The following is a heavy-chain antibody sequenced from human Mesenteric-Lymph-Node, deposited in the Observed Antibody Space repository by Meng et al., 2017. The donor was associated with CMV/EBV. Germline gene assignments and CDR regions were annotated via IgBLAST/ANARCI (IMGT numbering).Heavy chain of an antibody. Sequence: GSLRLSCAVFGDSVSSNNWWSWVRQAPGKGLEWIGSIYHGGNTYYNPSLESRVTMSIDNSKNQFSLKFTYVTAADTAVYYCAAQGGGGKWFHPWGQGTLVTVSS. CDR1: GDSVSSNNW. V-gene: IGHV4-4*02. CDR2: IYHGGNT. D-gene: IGHD3-16*01. J-gene: IGHJ5*02. CDR3: AAQGGGGKWFHP.